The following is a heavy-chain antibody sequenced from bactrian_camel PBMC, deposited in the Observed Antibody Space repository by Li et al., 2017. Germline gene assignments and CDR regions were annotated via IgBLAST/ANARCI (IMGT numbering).Heavy chain of an antibody. D-gene: IGHD6*01. CDR1: TAVFSVNC. J-gene: IGHJ4*01. V-gene: IGHV3S1*01. CDR2: MRIGNSFT. Sequence: HVQLVESGGGSVQTGGSLRLSCATDTAVFSVNCFAWFREIPGREREGVAAMRIGNSFTDYSESVKGRFTISRDSAKNTVSLQMDSLRPEDTAMYYCAVKTTPNSNCLWPHDFTYSGPGTQVTVS.